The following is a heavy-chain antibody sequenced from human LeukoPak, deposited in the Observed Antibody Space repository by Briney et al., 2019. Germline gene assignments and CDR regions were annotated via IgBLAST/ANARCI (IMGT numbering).Heavy chain of an antibody. V-gene: IGHV4-34*01. Sequence: SETLSLTCAIYDESFSGYLSDSYWSWVRRPPGKGLEWIGEIDRHGNTNYSPSLKSRVTISIQTSKSQFSLNLNSVTDADTAVYYCARRGGGNYPHYFDYWGRGTPVTVSS. CDR3: ARRGGGNYPHYFDY. CDR2: IDRHGNT. D-gene: IGHD3-16*01. CDR1: DESFSGYLSDSY. J-gene: IGHJ4*02.